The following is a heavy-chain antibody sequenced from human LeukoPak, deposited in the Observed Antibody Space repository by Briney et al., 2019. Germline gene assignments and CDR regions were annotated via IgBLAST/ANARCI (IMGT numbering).Heavy chain of an antibody. V-gene: IGHV3-48*03. CDR3: ARESVVTAIHDAFDI. Sequence: GGSLRLSCAASGFTFSSYEMNWVRQAPGKGLEWVSYISSSGSTIYYADSVKGRFTISRDNAKNSLYLQMNSLRAEDTAVYYCARESVVTAIHDAFDIWGQGTMVTVSS. D-gene: IGHD2-21*02. CDR1: GFTFSSYE. CDR2: ISSSGSTI. J-gene: IGHJ3*02.